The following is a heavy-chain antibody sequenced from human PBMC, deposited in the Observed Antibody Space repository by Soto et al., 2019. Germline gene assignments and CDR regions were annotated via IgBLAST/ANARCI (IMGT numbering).Heavy chain of an antibody. J-gene: IGHJ5*02. CDR3: VRRHVSATGIYWFDP. Sequence: ASVKVSCKASGYIFTGYHMHWVRQAPGQGLEWMGWINPNSGGTKYAQKFQGRVTMTRDTSISTAYMELSSLRSDDTAVYYCVRRHVSATGIYWFDPWGQGTLVTVSS. D-gene: IGHD6-13*01. CDR1: GYIFTGYH. CDR2: INPNSGGT. V-gene: IGHV1-2*02.